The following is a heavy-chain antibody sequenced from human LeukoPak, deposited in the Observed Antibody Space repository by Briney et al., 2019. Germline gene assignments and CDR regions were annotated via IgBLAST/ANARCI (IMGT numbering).Heavy chain of an antibody. Sequence: PGGSLRLSCVASGFTFSSYATAWVRQAPGKGLEWVSAISGSGVTTHNAGSVKGRFSISRDNSKNTLYLQMNSLRAEDTALYYCAKKVVVGATSPYSDFQDWGQGTLVTVSS. D-gene: IGHD1-26*01. J-gene: IGHJ1*01. V-gene: IGHV3-23*01. CDR1: GFTFSSYA. CDR3: AKKVVVGATSPYSDFQD. CDR2: ISGSGVTT.